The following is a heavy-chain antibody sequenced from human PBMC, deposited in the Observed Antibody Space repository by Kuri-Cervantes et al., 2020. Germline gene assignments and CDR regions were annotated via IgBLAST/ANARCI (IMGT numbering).Heavy chain of an antibody. J-gene: IGHJ4*02. CDR1: GFTFSSYA. CDR2: INSDGSSA. Sequence: GGSLRLSCAASGFTFSSYAMSWVRQAPGKGLVWVSRINSDGSSATYADSVKGRFTISRDNAKNTLYLQMNSLRDEDTAVYYCARGGYDFWSGYYPFDYWGQGTLVTVSS. CDR3: ARGGYDFWSGYYPFDY. V-gene: IGHV3-74*01. D-gene: IGHD3-3*01.